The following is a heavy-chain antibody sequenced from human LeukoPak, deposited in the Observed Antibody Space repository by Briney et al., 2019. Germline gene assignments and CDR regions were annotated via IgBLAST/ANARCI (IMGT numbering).Heavy chain of an antibody. CDR3: ARHDGSGSYDWFES. CDR2: IDPTDSNT. Sequence: AGESLKISCHGSGFSFTSYWISWGRQMPGKGVEWMGRIDPTDSNTNYSPSFQGHVSFSADKSISTAYLQWGSLKASDTAIYYCARHDGSGSYDWFESWGQGTLVTVSS. D-gene: IGHD3-10*01. CDR1: GFSFTSYW. J-gene: IGHJ5*01. V-gene: IGHV5-10-1*01.